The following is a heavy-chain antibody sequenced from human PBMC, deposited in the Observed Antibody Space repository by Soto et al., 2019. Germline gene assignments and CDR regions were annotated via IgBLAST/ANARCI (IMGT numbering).Heavy chain of an antibody. CDR3: ARHYVVVRYHFDY. V-gene: IGHV4-39*01. J-gene: IGHJ4*02. D-gene: IGHD2-15*01. Sequence: QRQLQESGPGLVKPSETLSLTCTFSGGSVSSSGNYWGWIRKPPGKGLEWIGSIYYSGSTYYNPSLNSRVTTPHDTSKNQFSRNASSVSAAETAVYYCARHYVVVRYHFDYWGMVNLVTVYS. CDR2: IYYSGST. CDR1: GGSVSSSGNY.